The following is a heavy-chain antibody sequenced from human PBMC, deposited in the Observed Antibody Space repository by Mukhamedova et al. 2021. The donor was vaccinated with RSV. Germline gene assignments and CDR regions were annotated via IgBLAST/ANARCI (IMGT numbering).Heavy chain of an antibody. CDR2: ISGDGGST. Sequence: GLEWVSLISGDGGSTYYPDSVKGRFTISRDNSKSSLFLQMNSLRTEDTALYYCAKDPLGAYYWASSQNWFDTWGQGTLVTVSS. D-gene: IGHD3-22*01. V-gene: IGHV3-43*02. CDR3: AKDPLGAYYWASSQNWFDT. J-gene: IGHJ5*02.